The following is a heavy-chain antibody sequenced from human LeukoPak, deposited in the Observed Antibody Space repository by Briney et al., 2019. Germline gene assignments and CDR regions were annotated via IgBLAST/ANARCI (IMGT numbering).Heavy chain of an antibody. CDR1: GFAFSSYS. CDR2: ISSSSSTI. V-gene: IGHV3-48*01. D-gene: IGHD2-2*01. CDR3: ARRDCSSTSCPYYYYGMDV. J-gene: IGHJ6*02. Sequence: PGGSLRLSCAASGFAFSSYSMNWVRQAPGKGLEWVSYISSSSSTIYYADSAKGRFTISRDNAKNSLYLQMNSLRAEDTAVYYCARRDCSSTSCPYYYYGMDVWGQGTTVTVSS.